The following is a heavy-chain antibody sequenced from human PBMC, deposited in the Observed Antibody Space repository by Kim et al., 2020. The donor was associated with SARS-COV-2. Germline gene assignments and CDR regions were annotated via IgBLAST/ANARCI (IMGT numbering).Heavy chain of an antibody. D-gene: IGHD5-18*01. Sequence: GGSLRLSCAASGFTFSSYSMNWVRQAPGKGLEWVSSISSSSSYIYYADSVKGRFTISRDNAKNSLYLQMNSLRAEDTAVYYCARDRRPAMAGDWGQGTLVTVSS. V-gene: IGHV3-21*01. J-gene: IGHJ4*02. CDR3: ARDRRPAMAGD. CDR1: GFTFSSYS. CDR2: ISSSSSYI.